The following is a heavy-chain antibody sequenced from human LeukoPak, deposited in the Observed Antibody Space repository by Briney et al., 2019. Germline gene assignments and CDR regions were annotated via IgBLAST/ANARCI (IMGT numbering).Heavy chain of an antibody. J-gene: IGHJ4*02. CDR2: INPNSGGT. V-gene: IGHV1-2*02. Sequence: GASVKVSCKASGYTFTGYYIHWVRQAPRQGLEWMGWINPNSGGTDYAQKFQGRVTMTRDTSISTTYMELRRLTSHDTAMYYCARDRASSWYGGEDSWGQGTLVTVSS. D-gene: IGHD6-13*01. CDR1: GYTFTGYY. CDR3: ARDRASSWYGGEDS.